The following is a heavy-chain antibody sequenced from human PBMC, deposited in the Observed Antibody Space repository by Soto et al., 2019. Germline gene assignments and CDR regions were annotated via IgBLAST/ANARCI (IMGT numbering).Heavy chain of an antibody. CDR2: IYYSGST. CDR1: GGSVSSGSYY. CDR3: AKGLLHHLDY. Sequence: SETLSLTCTVSGGSVSSGSYYWSWIRQPPGKGLEWIGYIYYSGSTNYNPSLKSRVTISVDTSKNQFSLKLSSVTAADTAVYYCAKGLLHHLDYWGQGTLVTVSS. J-gene: IGHJ4*02. V-gene: IGHV4-61*01. D-gene: IGHD4-17*01.